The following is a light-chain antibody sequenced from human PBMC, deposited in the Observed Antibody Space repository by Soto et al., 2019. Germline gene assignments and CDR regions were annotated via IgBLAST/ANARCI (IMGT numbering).Light chain of an antibody. Sequence: DLQMTPSPSSLSPSVGGRVPIPFPASQDISNYLNWYQKKPGKAPKILIYDASNLETGVPSRFSGSGSGTDFTFTISRLQTEDIATYYCQQYDNLPWTFGQGTKVDIK. J-gene: IGKJ1*01. CDR3: QQYDNLPWT. V-gene: IGKV1-33*01. CDR2: DAS. CDR1: QDISNY.